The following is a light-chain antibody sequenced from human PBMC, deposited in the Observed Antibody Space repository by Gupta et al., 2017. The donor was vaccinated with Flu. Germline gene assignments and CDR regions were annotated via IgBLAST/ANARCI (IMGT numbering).Light chain of an antibody. Sequence: EIQVSQSPSSLSASVGDRVTITCRASQNLDNYLNWYQQKPGRAPRLLIYAASRLLSGVPSRFSGSGSGTDFNLTISSLQPEDVATYFCQQSFDSLWTFGQGTKVEIE. CDR3: QQSFDSLWT. CDR1: QNLDNY. V-gene: IGKV1-39*01. CDR2: AAS. J-gene: IGKJ1*01.